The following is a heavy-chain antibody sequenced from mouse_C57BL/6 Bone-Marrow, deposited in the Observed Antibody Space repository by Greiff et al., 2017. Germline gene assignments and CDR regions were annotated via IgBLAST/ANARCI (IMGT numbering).Heavy chain of an antibody. CDR3: ARWLYDYDWYFDV. D-gene: IGHD2-4*01. J-gene: IGHJ1*03. Sequence: EVMLVESGPGLAKPSQTLSLTCSFTGYSITSDYWNWIRKFPGNKLEYMGYISYSGSTYYKPSLKSRISITRDTSKNQYYLQLNSVTTEDTATYYCARWLYDYDWYFDVWGTGTTVTVAS. V-gene: IGHV3-8*01. CDR1: GYSITSDY. CDR2: ISYSGST.